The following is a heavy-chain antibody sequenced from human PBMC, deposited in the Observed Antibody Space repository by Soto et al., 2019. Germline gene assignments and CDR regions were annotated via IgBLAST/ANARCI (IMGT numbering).Heavy chain of an antibody. CDR1: GLTFSNYG. CDR3: ARDPRGDSNWYFDL. CDR2: VWYDGSNK. V-gene: IGHV3-33*01. D-gene: IGHD4-17*01. J-gene: IGHJ2*01. Sequence: QVQLVESGGGVVQPGRSLRLSCAASGLTFSNYGMHWVRQAPGKGLEWVASVWYDGSNKYYADSVKGRFTISRDNSKNMLYVEMNSLRVEDTAVYYCARDPRGDSNWYFDLWGRGTLVTLSS.